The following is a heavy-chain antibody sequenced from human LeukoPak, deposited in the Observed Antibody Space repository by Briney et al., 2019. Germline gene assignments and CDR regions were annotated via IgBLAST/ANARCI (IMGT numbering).Heavy chain of an antibody. J-gene: IGHJ3*02. CDR2: LSSSGSAF. CDR3: ARPRLEYCSGGSCFDAFDI. CDR1: GFTFRSYE. D-gene: IGHD2-15*01. V-gene: IGHV3-48*03. Sequence: PGGSLRLSCEDSGFTFRSYEMNWVRQAPGKGLEWIAYLSSSGSAFSYADSVKGRFTIARDNAKNSVYLEMNSLTAEDTAIYSCARPRLEYCSGGSCFDAFDIWGQGTMVTVSP.